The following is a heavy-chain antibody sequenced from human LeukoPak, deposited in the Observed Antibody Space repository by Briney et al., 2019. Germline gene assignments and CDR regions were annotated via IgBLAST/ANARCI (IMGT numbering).Heavy chain of an antibody. Sequence: GGSLRLSCAASGFTFSSYGMPWVRQAPGKGLEWVAVISYDGSNKYYADSVKGRFTISRDNSKNTLYLQMNSLRAEDTAVYYCAKQPTVGWYDDYWGQGTLVTVSS. D-gene: IGHD6-19*01. CDR3: AKQPTVGWYDDY. CDR2: ISYDGSNK. V-gene: IGHV3-30*18. J-gene: IGHJ4*02. CDR1: GFTFSSYG.